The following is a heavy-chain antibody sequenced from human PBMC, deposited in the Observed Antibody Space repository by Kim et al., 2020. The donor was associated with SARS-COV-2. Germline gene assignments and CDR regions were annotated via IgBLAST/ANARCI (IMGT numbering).Heavy chain of an antibody. Sequence: RYSPSFQGQVTISADKSISTAYLQWSSLKASDTAMYYCARRPMVRGVIDYWGQGTLVTVSS. V-gene: IGHV5-51*01. J-gene: IGHJ4*02. CDR3: ARRPMVRGVIDY. D-gene: IGHD3-10*01.